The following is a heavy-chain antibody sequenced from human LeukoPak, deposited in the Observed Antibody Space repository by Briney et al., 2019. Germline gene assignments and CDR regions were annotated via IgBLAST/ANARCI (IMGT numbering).Heavy chain of an antibody. J-gene: IGHJ4*02. V-gene: IGHV4-28*03. Sequence: SDTLSLTCAVSGYSISSSSWWGWIRQPPGKGLEWIGYIYYSGSTYYNPSLKSRVTMSVDTSKNQFSLKLTSVSAADTAVYYCAREYGDLDYWGQGTLVTVSS. D-gene: IGHD4-17*01. CDR2: IYYSGST. CDR3: AREYGDLDY. CDR1: GYSISSSSW.